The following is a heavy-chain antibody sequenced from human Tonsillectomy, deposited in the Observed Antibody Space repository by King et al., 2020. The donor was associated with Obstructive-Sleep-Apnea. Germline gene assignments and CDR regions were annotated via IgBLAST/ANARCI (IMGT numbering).Heavy chain of an antibody. J-gene: IGHJ6*02. CDR2: IYYSGST. CDR3: SGGCDCYPIYGMDV. Sequence: VQLQESGPGLVKPSQTLSLTCTVSGGSISSGGYYWSWIRQHPGKGLEWIGYIYYSGSTYYNPSLKSRVTISVDTSKNQFSLKLSSVTAADTAVYYCSGGCDCYPIYGMDVWGQGTTVTVSS. V-gene: IGHV4-31*03. CDR1: GGSISSGGYY. D-gene: IGHD2-21*02.